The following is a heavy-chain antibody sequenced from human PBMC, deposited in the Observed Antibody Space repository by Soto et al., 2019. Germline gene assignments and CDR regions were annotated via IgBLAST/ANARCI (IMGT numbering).Heavy chain of an antibody. CDR2: IYYSGST. CDR3: APAHDYGDYSENWFDP. J-gene: IGHJ5*02. CDR1: GGSISSYY. D-gene: IGHD4-17*01. V-gene: IGHV4-59*01. Sequence: SETLSLTCTVSGGSISSYYWSWIRQPPGKGLEWIGYIYYSGSTNYNPSLKSRVTISVDTSKNQFSLKLSSVTAADTAVYYCAPAHDYGDYSENWFDPWGQGTVVTVSS.